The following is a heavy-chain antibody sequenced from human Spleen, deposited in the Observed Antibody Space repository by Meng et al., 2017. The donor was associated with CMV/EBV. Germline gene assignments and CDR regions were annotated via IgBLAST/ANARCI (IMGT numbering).Heavy chain of an antibody. CDR3: ARSVSSTPAFDY. CDR1: GGSISSGDYY. J-gene: IGHJ4*02. Sequence: SETLSLPCTVSGGSISSGDYYWSWIRQPPGKGLEWIGEINHSGSTNYNPSLKSRVTISVDTSKNQFSLKLSSVTAADTAVYYCARSVSSTPAFDYWGQGTLVTVSS. D-gene: IGHD6-6*01. CDR2: INHSGST. V-gene: IGHV4-39*07.